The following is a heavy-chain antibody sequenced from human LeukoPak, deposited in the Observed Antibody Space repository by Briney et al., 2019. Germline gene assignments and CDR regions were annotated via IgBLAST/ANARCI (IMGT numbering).Heavy chain of an antibody. CDR3: ATVASIRRFYFDF. D-gene: IGHD3-3*01. V-gene: IGHV1-46*01. CDR2: INPSGGST. Sequence: ASVKVSCKASGYTFTSYYMHWVRQAPGQGLEWMGIINPSGGSTSYAQKFQGRVTMTEDTSTDTAYMELSSLRSDDTAIFYCATVASIRRFYFDFWGQGTLVTVSS. CDR1: GYTFTSYY. J-gene: IGHJ4*02.